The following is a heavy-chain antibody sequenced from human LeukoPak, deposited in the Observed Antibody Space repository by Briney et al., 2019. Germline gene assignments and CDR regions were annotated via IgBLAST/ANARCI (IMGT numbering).Heavy chain of an antibody. CDR1: GFTVSSNY. CDR3: ARDPGTGIAVANYFDY. Sequence: GGSLRLSCAASGFTVSSNYMSWVRQAPGKGLEWVSSISSSSSYIYYADSVKGRFTISRDNSKNTLYLQMNSLRAEDTAVYYCARDPGTGIAVANYFDYWGQGTLVTVSS. V-gene: IGHV3-21*04. CDR2: ISSSSSYI. D-gene: IGHD6-19*01. J-gene: IGHJ4*02.